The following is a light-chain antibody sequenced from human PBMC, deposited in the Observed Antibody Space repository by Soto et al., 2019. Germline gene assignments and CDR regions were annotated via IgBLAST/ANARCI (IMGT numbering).Light chain of an antibody. CDR3: LQRNNWPPWT. J-gene: IGKJ1*01. Sequence: EVVLTQSPATLSLSPGERATLSCRASQNVGTFLAWYQLKPGQAPRLVIYDASNRAAGIPDRFSGSGSGTDFTLTISGLEPEDFALYYCLQRNNWPPWTFCQGTKVEIK. V-gene: IGKV3-11*01. CDR1: QNVGTF. CDR2: DAS.